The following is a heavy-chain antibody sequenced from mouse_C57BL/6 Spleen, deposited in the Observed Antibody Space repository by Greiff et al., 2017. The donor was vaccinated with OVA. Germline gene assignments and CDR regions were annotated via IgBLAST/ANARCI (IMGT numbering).Heavy chain of an antibody. V-gene: IGHV1-69*01. CDR1: GYTFTSYW. D-gene: IGHD1-1*01. CDR3: ARRTGSSAWFAD. J-gene: IGHJ3*01. Sequence: QVQLQQPGAELVMPGASVKLSCKASGYTFTSYWMHWVKQRPGQGLEWIGEIDPSDSYTNYNQKFKGKSTLTVDKSSSTAYMQLSSLTSEDSAVYYWARRTGSSAWFADWGQGTLVTVSA. CDR2: IDPSDSYT.